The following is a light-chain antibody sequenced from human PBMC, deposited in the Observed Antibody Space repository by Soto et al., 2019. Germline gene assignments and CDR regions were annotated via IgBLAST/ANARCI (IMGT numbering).Light chain of an antibody. CDR2: EVS. V-gene: IGLV2-14*01. CDR3: SSYTSSSIYVV. Sequence: QSVLTQPASVSGSPGQSITISCTGTSSDVGGYNYVSWYQQHPGKAPKLMIYEVSNRPSGVSNRFSGSKSGNTASLTISGLQAEAEADYYCSSYTSSSIYVVFGGGTKLTVL. CDR1: SSDVGGYNY. J-gene: IGLJ2*01.